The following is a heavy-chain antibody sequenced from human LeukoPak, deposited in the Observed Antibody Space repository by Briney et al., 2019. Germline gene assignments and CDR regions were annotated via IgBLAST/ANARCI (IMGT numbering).Heavy chain of an antibody. J-gene: IGHJ5*02. D-gene: IGHD4/OR15-4a*01. CDR3: ARGGAHTDLFDP. V-gene: IGHV1-69*05. CDR2: IIPIFGTA. Sequence: ASVKVSCKASGGTFSSYAISWVRQAPGQGLEWMGGIIPIFGTANYAPKFQGRVTITTDESTSTAYMELSSLRSEDTAVYYCARGGAHTDLFDPWGQGTLVTVSS. CDR1: GGTFSSYA.